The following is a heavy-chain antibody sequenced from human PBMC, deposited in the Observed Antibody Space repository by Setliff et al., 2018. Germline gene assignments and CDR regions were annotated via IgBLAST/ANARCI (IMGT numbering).Heavy chain of an antibody. V-gene: IGHV4-61*09. D-gene: IGHD3-3*01. Sequence: PSETLSLTCTVPGDSISSRTYYWGWVRQPAGKGLEWIGQIYTSWSTIYNPSLQSRLTISLDTSKNQFSLSLNSVTAADTAVYFCARMSGFQYMDVWGKGTTVTVSS. J-gene: IGHJ6*03. CDR1: GDSISSRTYY. CDR2: IYTSWST. CDR3: ARMSGFQYMDV.